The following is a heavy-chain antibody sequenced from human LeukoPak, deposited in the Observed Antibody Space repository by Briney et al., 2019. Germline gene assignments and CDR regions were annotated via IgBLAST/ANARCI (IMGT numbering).Heavy chain of an antibody. CDR3: ASTKLGYSSGWH. CDR1: GGSISSSYS. CDR2: IYYSGST. V-gene: IGHV4-39*01. J-gene: IGHJ4*02. Sequence: PSETLSLTCTVSGGSISSSYSWGWIRQPPGKGLEWIGNIYYSGSTSYNSSLKSRVTISVDTSKNQFSLNLSSVTAPDTAIYYCASTKLGYSSGWHWGQGTLVTVSS. D-gene: IGHD6-19*01.